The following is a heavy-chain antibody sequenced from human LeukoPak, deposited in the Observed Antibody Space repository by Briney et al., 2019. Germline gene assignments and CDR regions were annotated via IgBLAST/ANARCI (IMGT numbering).Heavy chain of an antibody. D-gene: IGHD2-2*01. Sequence: GGSLRLSCAASGFTVSGNYMSWFRQAPGKGLECVAVIYSGGDTYYADSVKGRFTISRDKSKNGLYLQMNSLRAEDTAVYYCAKAPARVGLYYFDYWGQGTLVTVSS. CDR3: AKAPARVGLYYFDY. V-gene: IGHV3-53*01. CDR1: GFTVSGNY. CDR2: IYSGGDT. J-gene: IGHJ4*02.